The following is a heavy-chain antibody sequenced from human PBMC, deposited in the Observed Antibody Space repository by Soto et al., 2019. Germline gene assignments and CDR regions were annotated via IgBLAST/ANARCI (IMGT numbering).Heavy chain of an antibody. CDR1: GGSISSGDYY. D-gene: IGHD1-26*01. V-gene: IGHV4-30-4*01. J-gene: IGHJ4*02. CDR2: IPNTGRT. CDR3: ARAWAGGTSRADY. Sequence: QVQLQESGPGLVKPSQTLSLTCTVSGGSISSGDYYWSWIRQTPGRGLEWIGFIPNTGRTYYNPSLQSRASISVDTPKNQFSLSLTSLAATDTAIYYCARAWAGGTSRADYWGQGTLVTVSS.